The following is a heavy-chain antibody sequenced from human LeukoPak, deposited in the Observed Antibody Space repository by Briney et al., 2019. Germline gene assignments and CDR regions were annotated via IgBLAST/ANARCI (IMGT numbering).Heavy chain of an antibody. CDR1: GFTFSSYA. D-gene: IGHD6-19*01. CDR2: ISGSGGST. Sequence: GGSLRLSCAASGFTFSSYAMSWVRQAPGKGLEWAPAISGSGGSTYYADSVKGRFTISRDNSKNTLYLQMNSLRAEDTAVYYCAKDPYSSGWLYYFDYWGQGTLVTVSS. J-gene: IGHJ4*02. CDR3: AKDPYSSGWLYYFDY. V-gene: IGHV3-23*01.